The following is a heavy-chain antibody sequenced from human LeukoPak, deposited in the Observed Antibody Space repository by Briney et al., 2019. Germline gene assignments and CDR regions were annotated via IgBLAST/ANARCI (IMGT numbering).Heavy chain of an antibody. CDR2: ISYDGSNK. CDR1: GFSFISYG. CDR3: AKDNSGWYDY. J-gene: IGHJ4*02. D-gene: IGHD6-19*01. V-gene: IGHV3-30*18. Sequence: GGSLGLSCAASGFSFISYGMHWVRQAPGKGLEWVAVISYDGSNKYYADSVKGRFTISRDNSKNTLYLQMNSLRAEDTAVYYCAKDNSGWYDYWGQGTLVSDSS.